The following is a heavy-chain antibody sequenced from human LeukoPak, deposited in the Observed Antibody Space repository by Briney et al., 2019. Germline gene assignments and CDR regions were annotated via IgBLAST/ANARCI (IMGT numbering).Heavy chain of an antibody. CDR3: ARDAAAQQLVHYFDY. D-gene: IGHD6-13*01. CDR1: GLSVSSNY. V-gene: IGHV3-53*01. Sequence: PGGSLRLSCAASGLSVSSNYMSWVRQAPGKGLEWVSLIYSGGSTYYADSVKGRFTISRDNSKNTLYLQMNSLRPEDTAVYYCARDAAAQQLVHYFDYWGQGSLVTVSS. J-gene: IGHJ4*02. CDR2: IYSGGST.